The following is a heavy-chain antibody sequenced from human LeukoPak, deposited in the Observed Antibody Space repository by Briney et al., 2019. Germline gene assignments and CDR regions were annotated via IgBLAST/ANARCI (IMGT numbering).Heavy chain of an antibody. Sequence: GASVKVSCKASGYTFTSYGISWVRQAPGQGLEWMGWISAYNGNTNYAQKLQGRVTMTTDTSTSTAYMELRRLRSDDTAVYYCARVRYCSSTSCYGDYYYYMDVWGKGTTVTISS. D-gene: IGHD2-2*01. CDR1: GYTFTSYG. V-gene: IGHV1-18*01. J-gene: IGHJ6*03. CDR3: ARVRYCSSTSCYGDYYYYMDV. CDR2: ISAYNGNT.